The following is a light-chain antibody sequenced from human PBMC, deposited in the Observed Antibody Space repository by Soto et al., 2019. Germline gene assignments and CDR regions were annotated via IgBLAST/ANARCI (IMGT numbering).Light chain of an antibody. CDR2: EGS. V-gene: IGLV2-23*01. J-gene: IGLJ3*02. CDR3: SSYAGSRV. CDR1: SSDVGSYNL. Sequence: QSALTQPASVSGSPGQPITISCTGTSSDVGSYNLVSWYQQNPGKAPKLIIYEGSKRPSGVSNRFSGSKSGNTAFLTISGLQAEDEADYYFCSSYAGSRVFGGVTKVTVL.